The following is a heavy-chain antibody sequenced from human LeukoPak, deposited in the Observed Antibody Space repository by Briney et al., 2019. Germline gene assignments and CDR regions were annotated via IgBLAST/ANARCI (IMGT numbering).Heavy chain of an antibody. CDR1: GFTFSNYG. V-gene: IGHV3-48*04. J-gene: IGHJ4*02. CDR2: ISSSDSTI. CDR3: ARTIEMATISYFDY. Sequence: GGSLRLSCAASGFTFSNYGMNWVRQAPGKGLEWVSYISSSDSTIYYADSVKGRFTISRDNAKNSLYLQMNSLRAGDTAVYYCARTIEMATISYFDYWGQGTLVTVSS. D-gene: IGHD5-24*01.